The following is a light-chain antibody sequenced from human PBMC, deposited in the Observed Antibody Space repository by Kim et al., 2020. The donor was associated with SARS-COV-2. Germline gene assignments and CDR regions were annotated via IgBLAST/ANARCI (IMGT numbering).Light chain of an antibody. J-gene: IGLJ3*02. CDR2: SNN. CDR3: AAWDDSLNGWV. Sequence: QCVLTQPPSASGTPGQRVTISCSGSSSNIGSNTVNWYQQLPGTAPKLLIYSNNQRPSGVPDRFSGSKSGTSASLAISGLQSEDEADYYCAAWDDSLNGWVFGGGTQLTVL. V-gene: IGLV1-44*01. CDR1: SSNIGSNT.